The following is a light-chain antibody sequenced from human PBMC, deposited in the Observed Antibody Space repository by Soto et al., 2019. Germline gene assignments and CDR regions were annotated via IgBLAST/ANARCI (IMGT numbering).Light chain of an antibody. Sequence: EIVMTQSPATLSVSPGERATLSCRASQSVSSNLAWYHQTPGQAPRLLIYGASTRATGIPARFSGSGSGTEFTLTISSLQSEDFAVYYCQQYDNWLGTFGQGTKVEVK. J-gene: IGKJ1*01. CDR3: QQYDNWLGT. V-gene: IGKV3D-15*01. CDR2: GAS. CDR1: QSVSSN.